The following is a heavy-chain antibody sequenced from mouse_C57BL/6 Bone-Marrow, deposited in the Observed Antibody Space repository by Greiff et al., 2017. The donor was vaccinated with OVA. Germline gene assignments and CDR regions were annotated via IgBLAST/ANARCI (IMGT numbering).Heavy chain of an antibody. CDR2: IYPRSGNT. CDR3: ARYDGYYDAMDY. CDR1: GYTFTSYG. D-gene: IGHD2-3*01. Sequence: QVHVKQSGAELARPGASVKLSCKASGYTFTSYGISWVKQRTGQGLEWIGEIYPRSGNTYYNEKFKGKATLTADKSSSTAYMELRSLTSEDAAVYVCARYDGYYDAMDYWGQGTSVTVSS. J-gene: IGHJ4*01. V-gene: IGHV1-81*01.